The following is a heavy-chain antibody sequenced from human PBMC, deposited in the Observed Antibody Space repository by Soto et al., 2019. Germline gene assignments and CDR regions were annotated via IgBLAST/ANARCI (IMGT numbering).Heavy chain of an antibody. D-gene: IGHD2-15*01. CDR2: IDYSGST. J-gene: IGHJ5*02. V-gene: IGHV4-59*01. Sequence: QVHLQESGPGLVKPSETLSLTCTVSGGSISTSYWSWIRQPPGKGLEWIGFIDYSGSTNSNPSLRGRFPQSVDTSKNQFSRRRGFVPAGDRSFYYCARDVGRWLVVGGFDPGGQGPLVTVSS. CDR1: GGSISTSY. CDR3: ARDVGRWLVVGGFDP.